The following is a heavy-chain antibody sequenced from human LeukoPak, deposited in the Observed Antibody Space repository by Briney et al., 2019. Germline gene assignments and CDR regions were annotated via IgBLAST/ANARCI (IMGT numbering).Heavy chain of an antibody. CDR1: GYTFTSYG. V-gene: IGHV1-18*01. CDR2: ISAYNGNT. J-gene: IGHJ4*02. CDR3: ARMYSSNWYYFDY. Sequence: ASVKVSCKASGYTFTSYGINWVRQAPGQGLEWMGWISAYNGNTNYAQKLQGRVTMTTDTSTSTVYMELRSLRSDDTAMYYCARMYSSNWYYFDYWGQRTLVTVSS. D-gene: IGHD6-13*01.